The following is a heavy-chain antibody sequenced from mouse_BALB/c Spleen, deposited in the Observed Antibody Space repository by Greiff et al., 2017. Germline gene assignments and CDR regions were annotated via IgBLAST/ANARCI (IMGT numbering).Heavy chain of an antibody. D-gene: IGHD1-1*01. CDR1: GFTFSSFG. V-gene: IGHV5-17*02. J-gene: IGHJ2*01. Sequence: EVQGVESGGGLVQPGGSRKLSCAASGFTFSSFGMHWVRQAPEKGLEWVAYISSGSSTIYYADTVKGRFTISRDNPKNTLFLQMTSLRSEDTAMYYCARRAVVAHYFDYWGQGTTLTVSS. CDR2: ISSGSSTI. CDR3: ARRAVVAHYFDY.